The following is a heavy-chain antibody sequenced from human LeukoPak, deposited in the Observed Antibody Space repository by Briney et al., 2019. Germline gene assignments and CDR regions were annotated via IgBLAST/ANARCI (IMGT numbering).Heavy chain of an antibody. Sequence: GGSLRLSCAASGFTFSSNAMSWVRQAPGKGLEWVSGISGSGSNTYYADSVKGRFTISRDSSKNTLYLQMNSLTAEDTALYYCAKEPSVWFGELSYYFDYWGQGTLVTVSS. V-gene: IGHV3-23*01. CDR1: GFTFSSNA. CDR2: ISGSGSNT. D-gene: IGHD3-10*01. J-gene: IGHJ4*02. CDR3: AKEPSVWFGELSYYFDY.